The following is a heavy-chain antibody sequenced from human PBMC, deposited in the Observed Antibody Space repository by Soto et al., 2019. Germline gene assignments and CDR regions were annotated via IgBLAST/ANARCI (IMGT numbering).Heavy chain of an antibody. CDR1: GGSISSSSYY. V-gene: IGHV4-39*01. D-gene: IGHD5-12*01. CDR3: ARHLTVKSIVATTPFDY. CDR2: IYYSGST. Sequence: QLQLQESGPGLVKPSETLSLTCTVSGGSISSSSYYWGWIRQPPGKGLEWIGSIYYSGSTYYNPSLKSRVTISVDTSKNQFSLKLSSVTAADTAVYYCARHLTVKSIVATTPFDYWGQGTLVTVSS. J-gene: IGHJ4*02.